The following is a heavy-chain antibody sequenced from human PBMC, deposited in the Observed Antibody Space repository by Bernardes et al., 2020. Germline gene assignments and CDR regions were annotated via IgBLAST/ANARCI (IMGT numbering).Heavy chain of an antibody. J-gene: IGHJ6*02. CDR2: IIPIFGTA. CDR1: GGTFSSYA. V-gene: IGHV1-69*13. CDR3: ARDPGYYDFWSGNYLGGMDV. Sequence: SVKVSCKASGGTFSSYAISWVRQAPGQGLEWMGGIIPIFGTANYAQKFQGRVTITADESTSTAYMELSSLRSEDTAVYYCARDPGYYDFWSGNYLGGMDVWGQGTTVTVSS. D-gene: IGHD3-3*01.